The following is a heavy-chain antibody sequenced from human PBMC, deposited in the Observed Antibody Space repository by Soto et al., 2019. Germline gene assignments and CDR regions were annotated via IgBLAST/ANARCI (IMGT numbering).Heavy chain of an antibody. V-gene: IGHV4-59*01. D-gene: IGHD4-17*01. CDR1: GGSISSYY. Sequence: PSETLSLTCTVSGGSISSYYWSWIRQPPGKGLEWIGYIYYSGSTNYNPSLKSRVTISVDTSKNQFSLKLSSVTAEDTAVYYCARDRYGDVNYYYYGMDVWGQGTTVTVSS. CDR2: IYYSGST. CDR3: ARDRYGDVNYYYYGMDV. J-gene: IGHJ6*02.